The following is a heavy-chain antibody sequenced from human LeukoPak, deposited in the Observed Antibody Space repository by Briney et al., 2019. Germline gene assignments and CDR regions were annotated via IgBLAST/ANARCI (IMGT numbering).Heavy chain of an antibody. CDR1: GGSISSYY. D-gene: IGHD1-1*01. CDR3: ARDSMRIQTGTTP. CDR2: IYYSGST. V-gene: IGHV4-59*12. J-gene: IGHJ5*02. Sequence: SETLSLTCTVSGGSISSYYWSWIRQPPGKGLEWIGYIYYSGSTNYNPSLRSRVTISVDTSKNQFSLKLTSVTAADPALYFCARDSMRIQTGTTPWGQGTLVTVSS.